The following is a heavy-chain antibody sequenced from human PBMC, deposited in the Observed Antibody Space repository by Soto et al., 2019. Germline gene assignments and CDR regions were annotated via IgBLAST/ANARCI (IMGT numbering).Heavy chain of an antibody. D-gene: IGHD3-22*01. Sequence: QVQLVQSGAEVRKPGSSVKVFCKASGGTFRTYTITWVRQAPGLGLEWMGRIIPIPGIANYAQKFQGRVTMTADKSTSTTYMELSSLRSEDTAIYYCARYYDTSGYHWFDPWGQGTLVTVSS. CDR2: IIPIPGIA. J-gene: IGHJ5*02. V-gene: IGHV1-69*02. CDR3: ARYYDTSGYHWFDP. CDR1: GGTFRTYT.